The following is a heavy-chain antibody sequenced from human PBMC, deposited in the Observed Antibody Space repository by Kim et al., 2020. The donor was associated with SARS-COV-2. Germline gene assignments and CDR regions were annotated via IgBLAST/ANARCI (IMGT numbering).Heavy chain of an antibody. V-gene: IGHV1-8*01. D-gene: IGHD6-13*01. J-gene: IGHJ5*02. CDR3: LYGSSRGGNWFDP. Sequence: YAQKFQGRVTLTRNTSISTAYMELSSLSSEDAAVYYCLYGSSRGGNWFDPWGQGTLVTVSS.